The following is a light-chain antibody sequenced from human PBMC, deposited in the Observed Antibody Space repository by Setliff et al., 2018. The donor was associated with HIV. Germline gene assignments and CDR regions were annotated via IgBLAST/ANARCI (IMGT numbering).Light chain of an antibody. J-gene: IGLJ1*01. CDR3: QVWDSSSDHV. Sequence: SYELAQPPSVSVDPGKTARITCGGNSIGNKSVRWYQQKPGQAPVLVVYDDDDRPSGIPERFSGSNSGNTATLTISRVAAGDEADYYCQVWDSSSDHVFGTGTKVTVL. CDR2: DDD. CDR1: SIGNKS. V-gene: IGLV3-21*03.